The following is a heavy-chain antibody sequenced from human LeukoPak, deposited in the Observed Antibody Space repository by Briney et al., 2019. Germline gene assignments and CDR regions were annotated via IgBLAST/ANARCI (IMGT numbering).Heavy chain of an antibody. J-gene: IGHJ4*02. CDR3: AKREKGTTGRFFGY. V-gene: IGHV3-23*01. Sequence: GGSLRLSCAASGFTFTNYAMTWVRQAPGEGLEWVSGISEGVGNTYYADSVKGRFTISRDHSKNTLYLQMNSLRAEDTALYYCAKREKGTTGRFFGYWGQGTLVTVSS. CDR1: GFTFTNYA. CDR2: ISEGVGNT. D-gene: IGHD4-17*01.